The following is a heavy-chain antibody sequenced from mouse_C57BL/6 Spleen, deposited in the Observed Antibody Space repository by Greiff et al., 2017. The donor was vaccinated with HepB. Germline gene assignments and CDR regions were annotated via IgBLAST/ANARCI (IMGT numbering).Heavy chain of an antibody. Sequence: QVTLKVSGPGILQPSQTLSLTCSFSGFSLSTFGMGVGWIRQPSGKGLVWLAHIWWDDDKYYNPALKSRLTISKDTSKNQVFLKIATVDTADTATYYCARIDYYGSSYWYFDVWGTGTTVTVSS. CDR2: IWWDDDK. J-gene: IGHJ1*03. CDR1: GFSLSTFGMG. V-gene: IGHV8-8*01. CDR3: ARIDYYGSSYWYFDV. D-gene: IGHD1-1*01.